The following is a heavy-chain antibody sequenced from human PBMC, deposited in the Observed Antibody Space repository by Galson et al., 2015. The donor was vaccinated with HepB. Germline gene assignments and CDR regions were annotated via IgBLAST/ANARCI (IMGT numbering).Heavy chain of an antibody. CDR3: AKGSAGYSSGYSYYFDY. CDR2: ISYDGSNK. Sequence: SLRLSCAASGFTFSSYGMHWVRQAPGKGLEWVAVISYDGSNKYYADSVKGRFTISRDNAKNSLYLQMNSLRAEDTALYYCAKGSAGYSSGYSYYFDYWGQGTLVTVSS. V-gene: IGHV3-30*18. D-gene: IGHD3-22*01. J-gene: IGHJ4*02. CDR1: GFTFSSYG.